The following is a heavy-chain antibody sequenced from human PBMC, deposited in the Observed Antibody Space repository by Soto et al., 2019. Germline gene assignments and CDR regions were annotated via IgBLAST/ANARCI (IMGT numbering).Heavy chain of an antibody. V-gene: IGHV3-30-3*01. CDR2: ISSDGNYK. CDR1: GFTFSDYA. CDR3: ARDLGYGDYVGPDY. J-gene: IGHJ4*02. Sequence: QVQLGESGGGVVQPGRSLRLSCAASGFTFSDYAMHWVRQAPGKGLEWVTFISSDGNYKYYADSVKGRFTISRDNSKNTMYVQMNSLRNEDTAVYYCARDLGYGDYVGPDYWGQGTLVTVSS. D-gene: IGHD4-17*01.